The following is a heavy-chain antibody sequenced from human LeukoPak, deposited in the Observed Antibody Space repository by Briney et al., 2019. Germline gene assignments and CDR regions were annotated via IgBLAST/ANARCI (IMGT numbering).Heavy chain of an antibody. D-gene: IGHD6-13*01. CDR1: GYTFRSYG. CDR2: ISPYNGNT. J-gene: IGHJ4*02. CDR3: AREGYSSSWNVFDY. Sequence: ASVKVSCKASGYTFRSYGFSWVRQAPGQGLEWMGWISPYNGNTNYAQRFQGRVTMTRDTSTSTVYMELSSLRSEDTAVYYCAREGYSSSWNVFDYWGQGTLVTVSS. V-gene: IGHV1-18*01.